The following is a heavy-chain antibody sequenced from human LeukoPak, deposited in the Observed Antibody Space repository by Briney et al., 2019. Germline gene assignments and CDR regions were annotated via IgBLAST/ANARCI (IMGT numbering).Heavy chain of an antibody. Sequence: GGSLRLSCAASGFTFNSYWMHWVRQAPGKGLVWVSRINTDGSSTSYADSVKGRFTISRDNAKNTLYLQMNSLRAEDTAVYYCARVRGQSTYDFWSGPPNWFDPWGQGTLVTVSS. V-gene: IGHV3-74*01. CDR2: INTDGSST. CDR3: ARVRGQSTYDFWSGPPNWFDP. CDR1: GFTFNSYW. J-gene: IGHJ5*02. D-gene: IGHD3-3*01.